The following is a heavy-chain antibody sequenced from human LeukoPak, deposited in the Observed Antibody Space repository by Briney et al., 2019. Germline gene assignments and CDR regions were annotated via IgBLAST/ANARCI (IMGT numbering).Heavy chain of an antibody. J-gene: IGHJ4*02. V-gene: IGHV3-48*03. D-gene: IGHD3-3*01. CDR1: GFTFSSYE. Sequence: GGSLRLPCAASGFTFSSYEMNWVRQAPGKGLEWVSYISSSGSTIYYADSVKGRFTISRDNAKNSLYLQMNSLRAEDTAVYYCAKDLNYDFWSGLGNWGQGTLVTVSS. CDR3: AKDLNYDFWSGLGN. CDR2: ISSSGSTI.